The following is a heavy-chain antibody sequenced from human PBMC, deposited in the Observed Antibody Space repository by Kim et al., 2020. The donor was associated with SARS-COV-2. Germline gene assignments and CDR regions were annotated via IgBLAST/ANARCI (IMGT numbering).Heavy chain of an antibody. J-gene: IGHJ6*03. V-gene: IGHV3-23*01. D-gene: IGHD6-19*01. CDR2: ISATGATS. CDR3: AKTFGFWDSGAQRYYYHNVDA. CDR1: GFAFSTYA. Sequence: GGSLRLSCAASGFAFSTYAMSWVRQASGKGLEWVSGISATGATSYYADSVKGRFTISRDNLQDTMHLEMNSLRVEDTAIYYCAKTFGFWDSGAQRYYYHNVDAWGNGTTVTVSS.